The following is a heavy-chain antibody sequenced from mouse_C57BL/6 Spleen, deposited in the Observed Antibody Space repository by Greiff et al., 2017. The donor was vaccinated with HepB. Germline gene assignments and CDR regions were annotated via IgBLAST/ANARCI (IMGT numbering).Heavy chain of an antibody. CDR1: GFTFSSYG. CDR3: ARHGGAMDY. J-gene: IGHJ4*01. V-gene: IGHV5-6*01. CDR2: ISSGGSYT. Sequence: EVHLVESGGDLVKPGGYLKLSCAASGFTFSSYGMSWVRQTPDKRLEWVATISSGGSYTYYPDSVKGRFTISRDNAKNTLYLQMSSLKSEDTAMYYCARHGGAMDYWGQGTSVTVSS.